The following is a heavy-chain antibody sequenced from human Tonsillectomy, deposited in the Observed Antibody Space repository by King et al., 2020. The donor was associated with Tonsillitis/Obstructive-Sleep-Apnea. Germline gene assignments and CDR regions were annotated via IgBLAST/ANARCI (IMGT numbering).Heavy chain of an antibody. D-gene: IGHD4-17*01. V-gene: IGHV3-33*01. J-gene: IGHJ2*01. CDR3: ARDGDYGDYGPWYFDL. CDR1: GFTFSSYG. Sequence: QLVQSGGGVVQPGRSLRLSCTASGFTFSSYGMHWVRRAPGKGLEWVAIVWYAGSNKYYADSVKGRFIVSRDNSRNTRYLQMNSLRAEDTAVYYCARDGDYGDYGPWYFDLWGRGSLVTVSA. CDR2: VWYAGSNK.